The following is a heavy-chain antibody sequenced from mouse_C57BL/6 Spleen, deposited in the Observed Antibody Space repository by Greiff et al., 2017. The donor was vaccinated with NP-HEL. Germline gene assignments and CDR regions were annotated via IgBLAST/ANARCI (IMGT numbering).Heavy chain of an antibody. Sequence: QVQLQQSGPELVKPGASVKLSCKASGYNFTSYDINWVKQRPGQGLEWIGWINPRDGSTRYNEKFKGKATLTVDKSSSTAYMELHSLTSEDSAVYFCARSGGYYYGSSYFDYWGQGTTLTVSS. CDR3: ARSGGYYYGSSYFDY. CDR2: INPRDGST. D-gene: IGHD1-1*01. CDR1: GYNFTSYD. V-gene: IGHV1-85*01. J-gene: IGHJ2*01.